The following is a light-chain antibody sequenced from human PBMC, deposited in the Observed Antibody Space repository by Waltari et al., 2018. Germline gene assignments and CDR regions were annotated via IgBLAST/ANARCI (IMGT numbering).Light chain of an antibody. CDR2: LAS. CDR3: QQYYAVRRT. J-gene: IGKJ1*01. Sequence: DIVMTKSPELLAVPLGERANINCKSSQSVLYSSNNKNYLAWYHQKPGQPPKLLIHLASNRESVVPDRFSGSGSGTDFTLTISSLQAEDVAVYYCQQYYAVRRTFGQGTKVEV. V-gene: IGKV4-1*01. CDR1: QSVLYSSNNKNY.